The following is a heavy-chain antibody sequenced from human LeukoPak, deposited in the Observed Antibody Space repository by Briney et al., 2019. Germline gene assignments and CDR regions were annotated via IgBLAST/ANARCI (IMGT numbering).Heavy chain of an antibody. CDR1: GYTLTELA. CDR2: FDPEDGET. Sequence: ASVKVSCKVSGYTLTELAMHWVRQAPGKGLEWMGFFDPEDGETIYAQKLQGRVTMTTDTSTSTAYMELRSLRSDDTAVYYCARDPPRSSIAVAGSGDYWGQGTLVTVSS. D-gene: IGHD6-19*01. J-gene: IGHJ4*02. V-gene: IGHV1-24*01. CDR3: ARDPPRSSIAVAGSGDY.